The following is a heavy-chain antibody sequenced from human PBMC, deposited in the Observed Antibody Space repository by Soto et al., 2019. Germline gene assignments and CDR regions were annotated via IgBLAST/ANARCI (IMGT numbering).Heavy chain of an antibody. D-gene: IGHD3-3*02. CDR3: ARGIVGRGEMAAVLSDY. J-gene: IGHJ4*02. CDR2: ISGYNGNT. V-gene: IGHV1-18*01. Sequence: ASVKVSCKASGYDFTNWGLSWVRQAPGQRPEWMGWISGYNGNTNYAQKFQGRVTMTTDTFTTTGYMELWGLTSDDTAVYYCARGIVGRGEMAAVLSDYWGQGTLVTVSS. CDR1: GYDFTNWG.